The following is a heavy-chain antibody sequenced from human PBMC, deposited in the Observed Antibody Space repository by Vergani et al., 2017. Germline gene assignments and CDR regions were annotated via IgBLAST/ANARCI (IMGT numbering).Heavy chain of an antibody. CDR1: GFSLSSDGVG. Sequence: QITLKESGRTLVKPTQTLTLTCSFSGFSLSSDGVGVAWIRQPPGKAPEWLAIVYWNGDKRYNPALKSRLTITKATSKNQVFLTLTNMDPVDTATYYCAHSRNWSYVFDFWGQGTLVTVSS. J-gene: IGHJ4*02. CDR3: AHSRNWSYVFDF. CDR2: VYWNGDK. D-gene: IGHD1-1*01. V-gene: IGHV2-5*01.